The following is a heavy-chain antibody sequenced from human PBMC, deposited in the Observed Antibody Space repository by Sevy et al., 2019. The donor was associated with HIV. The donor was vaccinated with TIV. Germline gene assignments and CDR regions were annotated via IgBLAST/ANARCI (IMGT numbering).Heavy chain of an antibody. CDR2: IKSKADGGTP. D-gene: IGHD1-26*01. Sequence: GGSLRLSCGASGFIFSNAWMSWVRQAPGKGLEWVGRIKSKADGGTPDYAAPVKGTFTISRDDSINTLYLQMNSLRTDDTAVYYCGYSEYGYYYDYWGQVTLVTVSS. V-gene: IGHV3-15*01. CDR1: GFIFSNAW. J-gene: IGHJ4*02. CDR3: GYSEYGYYYDY.